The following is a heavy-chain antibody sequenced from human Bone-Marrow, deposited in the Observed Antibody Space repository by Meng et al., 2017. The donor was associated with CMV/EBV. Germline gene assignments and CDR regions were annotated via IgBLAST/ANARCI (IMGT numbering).Heavy chain of an antibody. J-gene: IGHJ6*02. Sequence: GESLKISCAASGFTFSGYGMHWVRQAPGKGLEWVAFIRYDGSNKYYADSVKGRFTISRDNSKNTLYLQMNSLRAEDTAVYYCAKIYGDFFWYYYYGMDVWGQGTTVTVSS. CDR1: GFTFSGYG. D-gene: IGHD4-17*01. CDR2: IRYDGSNK. CDR3: AKIYGDFFWYYYYGMDV. V-gene: IGHV3-30*02.